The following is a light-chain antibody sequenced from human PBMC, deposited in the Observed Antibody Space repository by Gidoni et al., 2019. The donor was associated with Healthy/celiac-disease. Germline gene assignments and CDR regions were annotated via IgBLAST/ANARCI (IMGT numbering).Light chain of an antibody. CDR1: RSDVGSYNL. Sequence: QSALTQPASVSGSPGQSITISCTGTRSDVGSYNLVSWYQQHPGKTPKLMIYEGGKRPSGVSNRFSCSKSGNTASLTISGLQAEDEADYYCCSYAGSSSVVFGGGTKLTVL. V-gene: IGLV2-23*01. J-gene: IGLJ2*01. CDR2: EGG. CDR3: CSYAGSSSVV.